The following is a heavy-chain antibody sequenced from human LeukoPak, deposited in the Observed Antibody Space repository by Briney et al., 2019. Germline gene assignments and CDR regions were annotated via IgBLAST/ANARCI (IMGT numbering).Heavy chain of an antibody. CDR1: SDSSSSGDYY. CDR3: AREHKSYGDYPYYFDS. Sequence: PSQTLSLTCTVSSDSSSSGDYYWSWLRQPAGKGLEFIGYINKNGGTYYNPPLKSRVSISIDTSKNQFSLKLTSVTAADTAVYFCAREHKSYGDYPYYFDSWGQGTLVTVS. J-gene: IGHJ4*02. V-gene: IGHV4-30-4*01. CDR2: INKNGGT. D-gene: IGHD4-17*01.